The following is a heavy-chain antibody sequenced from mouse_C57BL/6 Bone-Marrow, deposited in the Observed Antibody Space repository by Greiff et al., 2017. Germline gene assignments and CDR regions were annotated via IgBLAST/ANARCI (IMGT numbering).Heavy chain of an antibody. CDR3: ARWEYDYDWYFDV. Sequence: QVQLQQPGAELVKPGASVKMSCTASGYTFTSYWITWVKQRPGQGLEWIGDIYPGSGSTNYNEKFKSKATLTVDTSSSTAYMQLSSLTSEDSAVYYCARWEYDYDWYFDVWGTGTTVTVSS. V-gene: IGHV1-55*01. J-gene: IGHJ1*03. D-gene: IGHD2-4*01. CDR2: IYPGSGST. CDR1: GYTFTSYW.